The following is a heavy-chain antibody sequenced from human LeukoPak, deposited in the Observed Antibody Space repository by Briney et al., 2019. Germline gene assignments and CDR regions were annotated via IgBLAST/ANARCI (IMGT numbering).Heavy chain of an antibody. Sequence: GRSLRLSCAASGFTFSSYAMHWVRQAPGKGLEWVAVISYDGSNKYYADSVKGRFTISRDNSKNTLYLQMNSLRAEDTAVYYCARVVNYDYVWGSYRNQLGGAFDIWGQGTMVTVSS. CDR3: ARVVNYDYVWGSYRNQLGGAFDI. D-gene: IGHD3-16*02. CDR1: GFTFSSYA. CDR2: ISYDGSNK. V-gene: IGHV3-30-3*01. J-gene: IGHJ3*02.